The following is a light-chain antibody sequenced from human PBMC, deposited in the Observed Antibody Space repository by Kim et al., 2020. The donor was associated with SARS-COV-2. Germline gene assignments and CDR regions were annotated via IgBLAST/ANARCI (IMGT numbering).Light chain of an antibody. Sequence: ASVGDRVTITCRASQDIRNDLGWYQQNPGRAPKRLIYGASSLQSGVPSRLSGSGSGTEFILTISSVQPEDFATYYCLQYRTYPITFGQGTRLEIK. CDR2: GAS. CDR1: QDIRND. J-gene: IGKJ5*01. CDR3: LQYRTYPIT. V-gene: IGKV1-17*01.